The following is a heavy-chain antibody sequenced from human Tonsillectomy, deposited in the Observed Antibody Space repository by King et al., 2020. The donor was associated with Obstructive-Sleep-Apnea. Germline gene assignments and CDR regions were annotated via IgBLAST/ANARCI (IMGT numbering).Heavy chain of an antibody. D-gene: IGHD3-22*01. CDR2: ISYSGST. J-gene: IGHJ4*02. CDR1: GGSISSYY. Sequence: QLQESGPGLVKPSETLSLTCTVSGGSISSYYWCWIRQPPGKGLEWIGYISYSGSTNYNPSLKSRVTISVDTSKNQFSLTLSSVTAADTAVYYCARSLDSSGYYYTNYWGQGTLVTVSS. CDR3: ARSLDSSGYYYTNY. V-gene: IGHV4-59*08.